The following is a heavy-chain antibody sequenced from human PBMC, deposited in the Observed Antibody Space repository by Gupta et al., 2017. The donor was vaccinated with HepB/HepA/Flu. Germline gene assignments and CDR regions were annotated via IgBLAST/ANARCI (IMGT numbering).Heavy chain of an antibody. CDR2: INPSGRVS. CDR3: ARRQRGSNSSFDI. V-gene: IGHV1-46*01. CDR1: GYTFINYF. D-gene: IGHD6-6*01. J-gene: IGHJ3*02. Sequence: QVQLVQSGTEVKKPGASVKVSCKASGYTFINYFMEWVRPAPGQGLEWMVAINPSGRVSTYEQKLQCKVTMTSDTSTTTVFMERSSLTPEDSAVYYCARRQRGSNSSFDIWGRGTAVTVSS.